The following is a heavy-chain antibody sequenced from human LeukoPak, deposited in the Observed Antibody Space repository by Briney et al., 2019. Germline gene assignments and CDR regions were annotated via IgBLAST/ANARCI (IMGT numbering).Heavy chain of an antibody. Sequence: GESLKISCKGSGYSFTSYWIGWVRQMPGKGLEWMGIIYPGDSDTRYSPSFQGQVTISADKSISTAYLQWSSLKASDTAMYYCARQLCSSTSCYHDRYRWWVHYYGMDVWGQGTTVTVSS. J-gene: IGHJ6*02. V-gene: IGHV5-51*01. CDR1: GYSFTSYW. D-gene: IGHD2-2*01. CDR2: IYPGDSDT. CDR3: ARQLCSSTSCYHDRYRWWVHYYGMDV.